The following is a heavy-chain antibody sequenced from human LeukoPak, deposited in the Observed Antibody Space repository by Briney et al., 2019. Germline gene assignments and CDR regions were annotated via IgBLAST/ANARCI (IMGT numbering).Heavy chain of an antibody. D-gene: IGHD4-11*01. CDR2: ISSSSSTI. CDR3: ARVNYSNYAPYYYYYMDV. J-gene: IGHJ6*03. Sequence: GGSLRLSCAASGFTFSSYSMNWVRQAPGKGLEWVSYISSSSSTIYYADSVKGRFTISRDNAKNSLYLQMNSLRAEDTAVYYCARVNYSNYAPYYYYYMDVWGKGTTVTVSS. CDR1: GFTFSSYS. V-gene: IGHV3-48*04.